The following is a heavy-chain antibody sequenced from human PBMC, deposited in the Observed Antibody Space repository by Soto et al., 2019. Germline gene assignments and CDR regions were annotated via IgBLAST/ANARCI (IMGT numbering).Heavy chain of an antibody. D-gene: IGHD3-10*01. J-gene: IGHJ6*02. CDR1: GFTFSRYA. CDR2: TSYDGSNK. V-gene: IGHV3-30-3*01. CDR3: ARDVGYGSGSSYNYYYYGLDV. Sequence: GGSLRLSCAASGFTFSRYAMHWVRQAPGKGLEWVAVTSYDGSNKHYADSAKGRFTISRDNSKNTLYLQMNSLRAEDTAVYYCARDVGYGSGSSYNYYYYGLDVWGQGTTVTVSS.